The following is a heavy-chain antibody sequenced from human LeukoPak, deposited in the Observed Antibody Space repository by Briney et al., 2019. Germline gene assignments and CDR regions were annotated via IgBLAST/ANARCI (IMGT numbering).Heavy chain of an antibody. D-gene: IGHD3-9*01. CDR2: ISTSGGST. Sequence: GGSLRLSCAASGFTVSSYAMNWVRQAPGKGLEWVATISTSGGSTYYADFVKGRFTISRDNSKNTLYLQMNSLRAEDTAVYYCARCGTNPNYDILTGYQNYYYYMDVWGKGTTVTISS. CDR3: ARCGTNPNYDILTGYQNYYYYMDV. J-gene: IGHJ6*03. CDR1: GFTVSSYA. V-gene: IGHV3-23*01.